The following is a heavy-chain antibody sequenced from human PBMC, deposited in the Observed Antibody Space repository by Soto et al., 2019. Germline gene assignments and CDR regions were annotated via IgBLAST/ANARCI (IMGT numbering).Heavy chain of an antibody. CDR1: KFPFTDFA. CDR3: AKDLDPITATTFDF. V-gene: IGHV3-23*01. J-gene: IGHJ4*02. D-gene: IGHD1-7*01. CDR2: VSGRGDTT. Sequence: EVHLLESGGGLVQPGGSLRLSCVASKFPFTDFAMNWVHQAPGKGLEWVSAVSGRGDTTYYADSVNGRFTISRDNSQNIVFLQMHSLRAEDTGVYYCAKDLDPITATTFDFWGQGTLVTVSS.